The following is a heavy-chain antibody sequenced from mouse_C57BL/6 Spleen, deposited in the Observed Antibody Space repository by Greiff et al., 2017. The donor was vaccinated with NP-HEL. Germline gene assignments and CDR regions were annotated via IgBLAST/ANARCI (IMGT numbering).Heavy chain of an antibody. CDR2: IDPSDSYT. CDR1: GYTFTSYW. V-gene: IGHV1-69*01. Sequence: QVQLKQPGAELVMPGASVKLSCKASGYTFTSYWMHWVKQRPGQGLEWIGEIDPSDSYTNYNQKFKGKSTLTVDKSSSTAYMQLSSLTSEDSAVYYCARVQLGQDYYFDYWGQGTTLTVSS. D-gene: IGHD4-1*02. J-gene: IGHJ2*01. CDR3: ARVQLGQDYYFDY.